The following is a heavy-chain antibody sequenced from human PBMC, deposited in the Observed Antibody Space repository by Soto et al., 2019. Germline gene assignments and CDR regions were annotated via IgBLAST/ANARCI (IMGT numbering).Heavy chain of an antibody. CDR2: ISYDGSNK. CDR3: ARAGRIHYGMDV. J-gene: IGHJ6*02. CDR1: GFTFSSYA. D-gene: IGHD2-21*01. Sequence: QVQVVESGGGVVQPGRSLRLSGAASGFTFSSYAMHWVRQAPGKGLEWVAFISYDGSNKYYADSVKGRFTISRDNSKKTLYLQMHSLRPGDTAVYYWARAGRIHYGMDVWGQGTTVTVSS. V-gene: IGHV3-30-3*01.